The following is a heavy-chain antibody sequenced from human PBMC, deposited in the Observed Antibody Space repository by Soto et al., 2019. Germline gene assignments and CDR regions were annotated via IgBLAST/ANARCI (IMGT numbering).Heavy chain of an antibody. CDR2: ISGSGGST. D-gene: IGHD3-9*01. V-gene: IGHV3-23*01. J-gene: IGHJ6*03. Sequence: QPGGSLRLSCAASGFTFSSYVMSWVRQAPGKGLEWVSAISGSGGSTYYADSVKGRFTISRDNSKNTLYLQMNSLRAEDTAVYYCAKKSHDILTGYYYYYYMDVWGKGPRSPSP. CDR3: AKKSHDILTGYYYYYYMDV. CDR1: GFTFSSYV.